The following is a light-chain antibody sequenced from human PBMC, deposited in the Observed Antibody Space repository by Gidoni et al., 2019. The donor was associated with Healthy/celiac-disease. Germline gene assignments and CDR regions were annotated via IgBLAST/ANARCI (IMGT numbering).Light chain of an antibody. J-gene: IGKJ4*01. CDR1: ETIDYK. V-gene: IGKV3-15*01. CDR2: GAS. CDR3: QQYSNWPPFT. Sequence: ETVLTQSPVTLSVSSGERAALACRASETIDYKLAWYQQQPGQAPRLLIYGASIRATGVPDRFRGSGSGTEFTLTISSLQSEDFAFYYCQQYSNWPPFTFGGGTKVEMK.